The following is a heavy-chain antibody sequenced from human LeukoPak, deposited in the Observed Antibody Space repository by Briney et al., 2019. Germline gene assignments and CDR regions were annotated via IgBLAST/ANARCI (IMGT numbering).Heavy chain of an antibody. V-gene: IGHV3-15*01. CDR3: TTTGIFWWQPHCSSTSCSTDV. D-gene: IGHD2-2*01. Sequence: GGSLRLSCAASGFTFSNAWMSWVRQAPGKGLEWVGRIKSKTDGGTTDYAAPVKGRFTISRDDSKNTVYLQMNSLKTEDTTVYYCTTTGIFWWQPHCSSTSCSTDVWGKGTTVTVSS. CDR2: IKSKTDGGTT. CDR1: GFTFSNAW. J-gene: IGHJ6*04.